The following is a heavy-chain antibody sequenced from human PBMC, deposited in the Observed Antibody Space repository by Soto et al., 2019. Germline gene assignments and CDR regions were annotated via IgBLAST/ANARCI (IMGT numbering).Heavy chain of an antibody. Sequence: GGSLRLSCAASGFTFSSYAMSWVRQAPGKGLKWVSAISGSGGSTYYADSVKGRFTISRDNSKNTLYLQMNSLRAEDTAVYYCAKENHPTVRDYYYYYMDVWGKGTTVTVSS. CDR3: AKENHPTVRDYYYYYMDV. V-gene: IGHV3-23*01. J-gene: IGHJ6*03. CDR1: GFTFSSYA. D-gene: IGHD4-17*01. CDR2: ISGSGGST.